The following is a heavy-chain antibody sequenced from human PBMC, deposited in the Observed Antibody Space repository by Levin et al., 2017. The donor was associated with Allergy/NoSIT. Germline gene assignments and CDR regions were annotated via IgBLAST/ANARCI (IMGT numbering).Heavy chain of an antibody. CDR3: ARQNVDTALHRGQYKYYDHGFDV. J-gene: IGHJ6*02. V-gene: IGHV3-53*01. D-gene: IGHD5-18*01. Sequence: GGSLRLSCVASGFRVSINFIHWVRQAPGKGLEWVSVIYDAGAAYYAEYYADSVRGRFTTSRDKSKNIVYLEMNNLGAEDTAVYYCARQNVDTALHRGQYKYYDHGFDVWGQGTTVTVSS. CDR2: IYDAGAAYYAE. CDR1: GFRVSINF.